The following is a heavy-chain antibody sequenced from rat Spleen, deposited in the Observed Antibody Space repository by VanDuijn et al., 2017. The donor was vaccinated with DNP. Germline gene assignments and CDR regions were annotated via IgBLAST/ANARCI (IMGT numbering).Heavy chain of an antibody. Sequence: EVQLVESGGGLVQPGRSLKLSCAASGFSFRNYYMAWVRQAPTKGLEWVASITNTGDGTYYSDSVKGRFSISRDNAKSTLYLQVNSLRSEDTATYYCTSNPHIRTAAPFDYWGQGVMVTVSS. CDR1: GFSFRNYY. V-gene: IGHV5-27*01. CDR2: ITNTGDGT. CDR3: TSNPHIRTAAPFDY. J-gene: IGHJ2*01. D-gene: IGHD3-8*01.